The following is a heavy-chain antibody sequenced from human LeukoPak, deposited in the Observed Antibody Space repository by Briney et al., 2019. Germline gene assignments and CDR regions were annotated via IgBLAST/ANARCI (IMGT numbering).Heavy chain of an antibody. D-gene: IGHD6-13*01. CDR3: ARGGSSWLDY. CDR1: GFTFSSYA. CDR2: ISGSGGST. V-gene: IGHV3-23*01. Sequence: GGSLRLSCAASGFTFSSYAMSWVRQAPGKGLEWVSAISGSGGSTYYADSVKGRFTISRDNAKNTLHLQMNSLRAEDTAVYYCARGGSSWLDYWGQETLVTVSS. J-gene: IGHJ4*02.